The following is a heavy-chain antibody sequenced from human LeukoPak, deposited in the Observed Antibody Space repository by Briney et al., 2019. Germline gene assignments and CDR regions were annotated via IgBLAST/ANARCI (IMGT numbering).Heavy chain of an antibody. CDR3: AGSSHLGFVELFGALDY. CDR1: GFTVSSNY. D-gene: IGHD3-10*01. CDR2: IYSAGKT. V-gene: IGHV3-53*01. Sequence: PGGSLRLSCAASGFTVSSNYMTWVRQAPGKGLEWVSVIYSAGKTFYADSVKGRFTISRDNSKNSLYLEMNSLRAEDTAVYYCAGSSHLGFVELFGALDYWGQGTLVTVSS. J-gene: IGHJ4*02.